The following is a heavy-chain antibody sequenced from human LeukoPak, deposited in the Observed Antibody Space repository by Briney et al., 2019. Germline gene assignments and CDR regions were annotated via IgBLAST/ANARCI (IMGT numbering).Heavy chain of an antibody. CDR2: ISGSGGST. CDR3: AKDLMVGATTGLDY. CDR1: GFTFSSYG. D-gene: IGHD1-26*01. V-gene: IGHV3-23*01. Sequence: GGTLRLSCAASGFTFSSYGMSWVRQAPGKGLEWVSAISGSGGSTYYADSVKGRFTISRDNSKNTLYLQMNSLRAEGTAVYYCAKDLMVGATTGLDYWGQGTLVTVSS. J-gene: IGHJ4*02.